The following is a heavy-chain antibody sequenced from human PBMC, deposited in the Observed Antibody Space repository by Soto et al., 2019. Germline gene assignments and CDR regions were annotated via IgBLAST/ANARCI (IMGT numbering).Heavy chain of an antibody. Sequence: QVQLAQSANEVKKPGASVRVSCKAAGYTFIRYGIAWVRQAPGQGLEWMGWISPYNDYTVYAQKFQGRVSMTADTSTRTVYMHLRGLKSADADVYYCARGGYYDNSWGKLSHYGLDVWGQGTSVSVSS. V-gene: IGHV1-18*01. D-gene: IGHD3-16*01. CDR1: GYTFIRYG. CDR3: ARGGYYDNSWGKLSHYGLDV. J-gene: IGHJ6*02. CDR2: ISPYNDYT.